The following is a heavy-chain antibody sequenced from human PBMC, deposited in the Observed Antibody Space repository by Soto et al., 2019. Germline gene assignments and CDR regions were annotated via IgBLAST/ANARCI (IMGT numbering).Heavy chain of an antibody. CDR2: IYPGDSDT. D-gene: IGHD1-26*01. CDR1: GYSFTSYW. Sequence: GESLKISCKGSGYSFTSYWIGWVRQMPGKGLEWMGIIYPGDSDTRYSPSFQGQVTISADKSISTAYLQWSSLKASDTAMYYCASAVGQWERPRYYYYGMDVWGQGTTVTVSS. J-gene: IGHJ6*02. CDR3: ASAVGQWERPRYYYYGMDV. V-gene: IGHV5-51*01.